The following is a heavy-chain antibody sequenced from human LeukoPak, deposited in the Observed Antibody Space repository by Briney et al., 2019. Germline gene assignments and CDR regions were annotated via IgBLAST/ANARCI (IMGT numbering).Heavy chain of an antibody. D-gene: IGHD3-10*01. Sequence: GGSLRLSCAASGFIFSDYQMNWVRQAPGKGLEWISYISSGSSTIYYADSVKGRFTISRDNAKNTLYLQMNSLRTEDSALYYCVVDLSGSADYWGQGTLVTVSS. V-gene: IGHV3-48*04. CDR2: ISSGSSTI. CDR1: GFIFSDYQ. CDR3: VVDLSGSADY. J-gene: IGHJ4*02.